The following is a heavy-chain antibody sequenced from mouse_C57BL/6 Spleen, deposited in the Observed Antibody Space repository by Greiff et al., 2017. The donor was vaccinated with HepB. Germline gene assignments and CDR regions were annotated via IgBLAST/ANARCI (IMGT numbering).Heavy chain of an antibody. J-gene: IGHJ3*01. CDR1: GFTFSSYA. CDR2: ISDGGSYT. D-gene: IGHD2-12*01. CDR3: ARESYYTKGFAY. Sequence: DVQLVESGGGLVKPGGSLKLSCAASGFTFSSYAMSWVRQTPEKRLEWVATISDGGSYTYYPDNVKGRFTISRDNAKNNLYLQMSHLKSEDTAMYYCARESYYTKGFAYWGQGTLVTVSA. V-gene: IGHV5-4*01.